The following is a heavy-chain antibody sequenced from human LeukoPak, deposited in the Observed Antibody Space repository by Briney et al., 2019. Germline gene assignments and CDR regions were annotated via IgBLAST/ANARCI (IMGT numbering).Heavy chain of an antibody. CDR2: IFYSGNT. D-gene: IGHD1-26*01. CDR1: GVSISSYY. CDR3: ARLAAISGSDYPDD. V-gene: IGHV4-59*08. Sequence: SETLSLTCTVSGVSISSYYWSWIRQPPGKGLEWIGYIFYSGNTIYNPSLRSRVTISADTSKNHFSPRLRSVTAADTAVYYCARLAAISGSDYPDDWGQGTLVTVSS. J-gene: IGHJ4*02.